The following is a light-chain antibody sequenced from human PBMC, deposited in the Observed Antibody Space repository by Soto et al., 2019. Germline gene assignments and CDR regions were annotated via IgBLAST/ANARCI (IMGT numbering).Light chain of an antibody. CDR2: VAS. CDR1: QNIGRF. CDR3: QQSFTTPLT. J-gene: IGKJ4*01. Sequence: DIQMTQSPPSLSASVGDRVTITCRASQNIGRFLNWHQQKPGKAPNVLINVASTLRSGVPSRFSGSGSGTDFNLTINSLQPEDFATYFCQQSFTTPLTFGGGTKVEIK. V-gene: IGKV1-39*01.